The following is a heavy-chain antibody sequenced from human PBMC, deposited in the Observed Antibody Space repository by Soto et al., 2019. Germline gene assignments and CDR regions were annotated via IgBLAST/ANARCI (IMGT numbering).Heavy chain of an antibody. D-gene: IGHD3-10*01. V-gene: IGHV3-30*18. J-gene: IGHJ6*02. CDR3: AKDRRISMVGGIFYYYYGMDV. CDR1: GFTFSSYG. CDR2: ISPDGRNK. Sequence: GGSLRLSCAASGFTFSSYGIHWVRQAPGKGLEWVAVISPDGRNKYYAESVKGRFTISRDNSKNTMYLQMNSLRAEDTAVYYCAKDRRISMVGGIFYYYYGMDVWGLGTTVT.